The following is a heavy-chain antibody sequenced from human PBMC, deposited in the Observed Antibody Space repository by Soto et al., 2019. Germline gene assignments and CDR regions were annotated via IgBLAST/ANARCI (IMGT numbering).Heavy chain of an antibody. J-gene: IGHJ4*02. CDR2: TYYRSKWYS. CDR1: GDSVSSTSAA. CDR3: ARGSYYSGWV. Sequence: QVQLQQSGPGLVQPSQTLSLTCDISGDSVSSTSAAWSWIRQSPSRGLEWLGRTYYRSKWYSDYAVSVKSRITINPDTSKNQFSLQLNSVTPEDTAVYYCARGSYYSGWVWGQGTLVTVSS. V-gene: IGHV6-1*01. D-gene: IGHD6-19*01.